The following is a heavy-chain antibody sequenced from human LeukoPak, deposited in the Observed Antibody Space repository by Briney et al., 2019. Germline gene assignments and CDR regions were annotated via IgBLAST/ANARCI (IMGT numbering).Heavy chain of an antibody. Sequence: GASVKVSCKASGGTFSSYAISWVRQAPGQGLEWMGGIIPIFGTANYAQKFQGRVTITADKSTSTAYMELSSLRSEDTAVYYCASVGRYCSGGSCQHENVYDYYYYYMDVWGKGTTVTISS. D-gene: IGHD2-15*01. V-gene: IGHV1-69*06. CDR2: IIPIFGTA. CDR3: ASVGRYCSGGSCQHENVYDYYYYYMDV. CDR1: GGTFSSYA. J-gene: IGHJ6*03.